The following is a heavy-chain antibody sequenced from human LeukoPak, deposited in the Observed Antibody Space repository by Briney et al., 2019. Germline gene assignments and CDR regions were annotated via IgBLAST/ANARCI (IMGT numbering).Heavy chain of an antibody. CDR2: ISDSVDST. J-gene: IGHJ4*02. Sequence: GGSLRLSCAASGFTFSSYAMSWVRQAPGKGLEWVSGISDSVDSTHYADSVKGRFTISRDNSKNTLYLQMNSLGAEDTALYYCAKDLARIGARQSDYWGQGTLVTVSS. V-gene: IGHV3-23*01. CDR3: AKDLARIGARQSDY. CDR1: GFTFSSYA. D-gene: IGHD6-6*01.